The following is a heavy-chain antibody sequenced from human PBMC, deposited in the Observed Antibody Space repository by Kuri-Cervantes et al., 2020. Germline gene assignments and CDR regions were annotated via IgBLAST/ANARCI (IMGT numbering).Heavy chain of an antibody. V-gene: IGHV4-4*02. D-gene: IGHD3-10*01. CDR3: AREVRGVISQIDY. Sequence: SCAVSGGSISSSNWWSWVRQPPGKGLEWIGEIYHSGSTYYNPSLKSRVTISVDTSKNQFSLKLSSVTAADTAVYYCAREVRGVISQIDYWGQGTLVTVSS. CDR1: GGSISSSNW. CDR2: IYHSGST. J-gene: IGHJ4*02.